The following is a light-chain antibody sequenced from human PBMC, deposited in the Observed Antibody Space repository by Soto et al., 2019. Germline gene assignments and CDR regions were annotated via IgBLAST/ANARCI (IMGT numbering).Light chain of an antibody. Sequence: EIVLTQSQATLSVSRGERATLXCGASQSFSSNLAWYQQKPGQAPRLLIYGASTRATGIPARFSGSGSGTDFTLTISSLEPEDFAVYYCQQRSNWLFTFGPGTKVDI. CDR3: QQRSNWLFT. CDR2: GAS. V-gene: IGKV3-11*01. J-gene: IGKJ3*01. CDR1: QSFSSN.